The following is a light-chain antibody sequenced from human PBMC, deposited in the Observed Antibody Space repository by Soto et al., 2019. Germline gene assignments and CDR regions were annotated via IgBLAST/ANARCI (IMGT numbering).Light chain of an antibody. V-gene: IGKV3-11*01. Sequence: ENVMSQSPATLSVTPRERATLSCRASQSVSSNLAWYQQKPGQAPRLLIYGASTRATGIPARFSGSGSGTDFTLTISSLEPEDFAVYYCPQRSSWPITFGQGTRLEI. CDR2: GAS. J-gene: IGKJ5*01. CDR1: QSVSSN. CDR3: PQRSSWPIT.